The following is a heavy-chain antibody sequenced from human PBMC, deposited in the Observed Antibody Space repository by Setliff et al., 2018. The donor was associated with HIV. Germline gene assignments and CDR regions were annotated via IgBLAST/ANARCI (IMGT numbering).Heavy chain of an antibody. Sequence: LSLTCTVSGHFISDGYYWGWIRQPPGKGLEWIGSVYHSGKTYYNPSLKSRVTMSADTSKNQISLMLRSMTAADTAVYYCARHRDGGTYPLDYWGQGTLVTVSS. CDR1: GHFISDGYY. V-gene: IGHV4-38-2*02. D-gene: IGHD1-26*01. J-gene: IGHJ4*02. CDR2: VYHSGKT. CDR3: ARHRDGGTYPLDY.